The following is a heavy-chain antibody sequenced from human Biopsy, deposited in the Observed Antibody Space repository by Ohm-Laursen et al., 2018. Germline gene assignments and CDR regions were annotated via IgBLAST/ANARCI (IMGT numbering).Heavy chain of an antibody. CDR3: ARMPHFDY. D-gene: IGHD2-2*01. V-gene: IGHV4-59*01. CDR2: KSYNGGI. J-gene: IGHJ4*02. CDR1: EGSSSGYH. Sequence: SETQSLPRTVSEGSSSGYHGSRIRKSPGKGLEWLAYKSYNGGIASNPHLNGRATSSLDTSKNQFSLRLIYVTVADTAVYYRARMPHFDYWGQGILVTVSS.